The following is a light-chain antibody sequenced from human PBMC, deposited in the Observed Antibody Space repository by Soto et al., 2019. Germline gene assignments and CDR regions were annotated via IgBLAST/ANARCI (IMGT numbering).Light chain of an antibody. Sequence: IRWTQSPGSLSVFPGERASLSCRASQNVNNRLAWYQQKAGQAPRLLISGASSRATGIPDRFSGSGSGTDFTLTISRLESDDFALYYCQQYAEGTPITFGQGTRLEIK. CDR1: QNVNNR. J-gene: IGKJ5*01. V-gene: IGKV3-20*01. CDR2: GAS. CDR3: QQYAEGTPIT.